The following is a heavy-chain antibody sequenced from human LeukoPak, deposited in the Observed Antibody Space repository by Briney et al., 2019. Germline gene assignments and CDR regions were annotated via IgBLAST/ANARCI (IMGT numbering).Heavy chain of an antibody. CDR3: ARDQRGDSSLYECWFDP. V-gene: IGHV1-69*05. D-gene: IGHD6-13*01. CDR2: IIPIFGTA. Sequence: SVKVSCKASGYTFTGYYMHWVRQAPGQGLEWMGRIIPIFGTANYAQKFQGRVTITTDESTSTAYMELSSLRSEDTAVYYCARDQRGDSSLYECWFDPCGQGTLVTVSS. J-gene: IGHJ5*02. CDR1: GYTFTGYY.